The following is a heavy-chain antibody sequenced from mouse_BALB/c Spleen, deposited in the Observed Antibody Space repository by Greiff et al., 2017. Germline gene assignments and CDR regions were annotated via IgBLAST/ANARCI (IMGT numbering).Heavy chain of an antibody. CDR3: ARGDDYDGAWFAY. D-gene: IGHD2-4*01. V-gene: IGHV5-4*02. Sequence: EVHLVESGGGLVKPGGSLKLSCAASGFTFSDYYMYWVRQTPEKRLEWVATISDGGSYTYYPDSVKGRFTISRDNAKNNLYLQMSSLKSEDTAMYYCARGDDYDGAWFAYWGQGTLVTVSA. J-gene: IGHJ3*01. CDR2: ISDGGSYT. CDR1: GFTFSDYY.